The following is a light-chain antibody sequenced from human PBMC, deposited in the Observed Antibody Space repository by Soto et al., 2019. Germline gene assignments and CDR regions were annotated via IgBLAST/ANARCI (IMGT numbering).Light chain of an antibody. Sequence: QSALTQPASVSGSPGQSITISCTGTSSDVGGYNSVSWYQQHPGKAPKVMIYDVSNRPSEVSNRFSGSKSGNTASLTISGLQSEDEADYYCSSYTSRNTVVFGGGTKLTVL. CDR1: SSDVGGYNS. CDR3: SSYTSRNTVV. J-gene: IGLJ2*01. V-gene: IGLV2-14*03. CDR2: DVS.